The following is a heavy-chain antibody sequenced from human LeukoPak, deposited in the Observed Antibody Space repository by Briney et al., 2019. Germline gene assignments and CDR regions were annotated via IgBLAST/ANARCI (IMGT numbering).Heavy chain of an antibody. CDR1: GGSFSGYY. Sequence: SETLSLTCAVYGGSFSGYYWSWIRQPPGKGLEWIGEINHSGSTNYNPSLKSRVTISVDTSENQFSLKLSSVTAADTAVYYCARGSRFGYYYDSSGYYWTPLPYFDYWGQGTLVTVSS. CDR3: ARGSRFGYYYDSSGYYWTPLPYFDY. CDR2: INHSGST. V-gene: IGHV4-34*01. D-gene: IGHD3-22*01. J-gene: IGHJ4*02.